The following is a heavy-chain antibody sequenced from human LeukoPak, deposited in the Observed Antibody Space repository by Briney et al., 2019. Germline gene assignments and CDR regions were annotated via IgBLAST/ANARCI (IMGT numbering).Heavy chain of an antibody. CDR2: ISGTGATT. V-gene: IGHV3-23*01. J-gene: IGHJ4*02. Sequence: GGSLRLSCAGSGFTLNNYAMSWVRQAPGKGLEWVSAISGTGATTYYADSVKGRFAISRDNSKNTLYLQMSSLRAEDTAAYYCAKDQRFGDLDDYRGQGTLVTVSS. D-gene: IGHD3-10*01. CDR3: AKDQRFGDLDDY. CDR1: GFTLNNYA.